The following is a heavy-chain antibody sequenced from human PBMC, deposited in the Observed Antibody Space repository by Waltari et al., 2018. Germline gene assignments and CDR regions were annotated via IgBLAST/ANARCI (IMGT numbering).Heavy chain of an antibody. CDR2: IYYSGST. CDR1: GGSISSSSYY. Sequence: QLQLQESGPGLVKPSETLSLPCTVSGGSISSSSYYWGWIHQPPGKGLEWIGSIYYSGSTYYNPSLKSRVTISVDTSKNQFSLKLSSVTAADTAVYYCASVDTAMESFDYWGQGTLVTVSS. J-gene: IGHJ4*02. D-gene: IGHD5-18*01. CDR3: ASVDTAMESFDY. V-gene: IGHV4-39*01.